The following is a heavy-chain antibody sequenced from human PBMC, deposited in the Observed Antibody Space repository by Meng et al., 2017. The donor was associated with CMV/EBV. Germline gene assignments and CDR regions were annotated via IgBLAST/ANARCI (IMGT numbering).Heavy chain of an antibody. D-gene: IGHD1-7*01. CDR2: ISYDGSNK. Sequence: ASGFNFSSYAMHWVRQAPGKGLEWVAVISYDGSNKYYADSVKGRFTISRDNSKNTLYLQMNSLRAEDTAVYYCARDGDWNYEGWFDPWGQGTLVTVSS. CDR1: GFNFSSYA. V-gene: IGHV3-30-3*01. J-gene: IGHJ5*02. CDR3: ARDGDWNYEGWFDP.